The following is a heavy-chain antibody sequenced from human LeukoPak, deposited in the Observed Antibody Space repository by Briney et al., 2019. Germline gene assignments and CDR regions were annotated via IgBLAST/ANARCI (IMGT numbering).Heavy chain of an antibody. CDR3: ARGNYYASGLGIFDI. CDR2: IKSDGSDT. V-gene: IGHV3-74*03. D-gene: IGHD3-10*01. J-gene: IGHJ3*02. Sequence: GGSLRLSCGASGFTFSSYWMHWVRHVPGMGLVGVSCIKSDGSDTAYAYSVKGRFSISRDNDKNTLLLQMNSLRAEDTAVYYCARGNYYASGLGIFDIWGQGTLVTVSS. CDR1: GFTFSSYW.